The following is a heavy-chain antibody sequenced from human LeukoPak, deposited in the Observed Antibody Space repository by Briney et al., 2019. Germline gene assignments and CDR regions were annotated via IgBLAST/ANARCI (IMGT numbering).Heavy chain of an antibody. CDR2: IYYSWST. D-gene: IGHD6-13*01. Sequence: SETLSLTCTVSGGSINSYYWSWIRQPPGKGLEWIGYIYYSWSTNYNPSLKSRVTISVDTSKNQFSLRLSSVTAADTALYYCARVTGYMVEDYFDYWGQGTLVTVSS. J-gene: IGHJ4*02. V-gene: IGHV4-59*01. CDR1: GGSINSYY. CDR3: ARVTGYMVEDYFDY.